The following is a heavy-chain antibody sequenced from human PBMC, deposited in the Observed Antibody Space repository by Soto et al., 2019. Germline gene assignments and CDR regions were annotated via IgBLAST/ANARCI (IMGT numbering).Heavy chain of an antibody. CDR2: INPNSGGT. J-gene: IGHJ3*02. D-gene: IGHD6-6*01. Sequence: GASVKVSCKASGYTFTGYYIHWVRQAPGQGLEWMGWINPNSGGTNYAQKFQGWVTMTRDTSISTAYMELSRLRSDDTAVYYCAAALGAARDDAFDIWGQGTMVTVSS. V-gene: IGHV1-2*04. CDR3: AAALGAARDDAFDI. CDR1: GYTFTGYY.